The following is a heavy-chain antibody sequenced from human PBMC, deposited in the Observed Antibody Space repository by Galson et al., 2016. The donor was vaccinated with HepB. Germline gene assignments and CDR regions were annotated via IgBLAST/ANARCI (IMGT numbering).Heavy chain of an antibody. CDR3: ARDFGDEPGSGEYTS. J-gene: IGHJ5*02. V-gene: IGHV3-30-3*01. CDR1: GFNFATYA. Sequence: SLRLSCAASGFNFATYAMHWVRQAPGKGLEWLAVISYGGSNENYADSVKGRFSISRDNSKSMVYLQMNSLRPEDTAVYYCARDFGDEPGSGEYTSWGQGTLLIVSS. D-gene: IGHD3-3*01. CDR2: ISYGGSNE.